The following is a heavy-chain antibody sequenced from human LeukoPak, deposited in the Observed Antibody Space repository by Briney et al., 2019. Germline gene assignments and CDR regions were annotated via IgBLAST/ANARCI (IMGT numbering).Heavy chain of an antibody. CDR3: ARQGGGFWYFDL. D-gene: IGHD6-25*01. CDR2: IYYSGST. V-gene: IGHV4-59*08. Sequence: SETLSLTCTVSGGSISIYYWSGIAQPPGKGLEGIWYIYYSGSTNYNPSLKSRVTISVDTSKNQFSLKLSSVTAADTAVYYCARQGGGFWYFDLWGRGTLVTVSS. CDR1: GGSISIYY. J-gene: IGHJ2*01.